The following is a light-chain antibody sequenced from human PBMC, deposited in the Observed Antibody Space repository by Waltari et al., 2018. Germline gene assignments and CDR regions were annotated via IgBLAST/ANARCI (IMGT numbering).Light chain of an antibody. Sequence: QSALTQPASVSGSPGQSITISCTGTSSDVGGYNYVSWYQQHPGKAPKLMIYDVSNRPSGGSNRFSGSKSGNTASLTISGLQAEDEADYYCSSYTSSSNVVFGGGTKLTVL. CDR2: DVS. CDR3: SSYTSSSNVV. V-gene: IGLV2-14*03. CDR1: SSDVGGYNY. J-gene: IGLJ2*01.